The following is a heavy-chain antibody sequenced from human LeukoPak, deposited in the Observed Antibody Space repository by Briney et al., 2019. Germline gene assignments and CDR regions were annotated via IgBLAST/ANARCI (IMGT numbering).Heavy chain of an antibody. Sequence: SETLSLTCTVSGGSISSYYWSWIRQPPGKGLEWIGYIYYSGSTNYNPSLKSRVTISVDTSKNQFSLKLGSVTAADTAVYYCARHNPVAVRKKTFDYWGQGTLVTVSS. CDR3: ARHNPVAVRKKTFDY. CDR2: IYYSGST. D-gene: IGHD6-19*01. CDR1: GGSISSYY. J-gene: IGHJ4*02. V-gene: IGHV4-59*08.